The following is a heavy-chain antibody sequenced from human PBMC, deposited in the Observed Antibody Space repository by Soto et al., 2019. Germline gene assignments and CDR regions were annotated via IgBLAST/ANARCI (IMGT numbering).Heavy chain of an antibody. CDR1: GFSLSTSGVG. J-gene: IGHJ4*02. CDR3: TRMSGGWYYFDY. Sequence: SGPTLVNPTQTLTLTCTFSGFSLSTSGVGVGWIRQPPGKALEWLAFIYWDDDKRYSPSLKTRLTISKDTSENQVVLTMTNLDPVDTATYYCTRMSGGWYYFDYWGQGILVTVSS. D-gene: IGHD3-16*01. CDR2: IYWDDDK. V-gene: IGHV2-5*02.